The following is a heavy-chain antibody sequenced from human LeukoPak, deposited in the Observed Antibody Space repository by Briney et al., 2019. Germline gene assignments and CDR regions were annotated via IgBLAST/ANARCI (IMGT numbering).Heavy chain of an antibody. CDR2: IYSGGGT. Sequence: GGSLRLSCAASGITVSTNYMSWVRQAPGKGLEWVSIIYSGGGTYYADSVKGRFTISRDNSKNTLYLQMNSLRAEDTAVYYCATDPLSGDAFDIWGQGTMVTVSS. CDR1: GITVSTNY. J-gene: IGHJ3*02. D-gene: IGHD3-10*01. CDR3: ATDPLSGDAFDI. V-gene: IGHV3-53*01.